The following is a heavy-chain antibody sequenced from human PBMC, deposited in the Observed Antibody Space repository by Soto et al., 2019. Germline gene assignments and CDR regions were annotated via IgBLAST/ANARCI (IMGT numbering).Heavy chain of an antibody. CDR3: ARDCSGGDCYY. J-gene: IGHJ4*02. Sequence: GGSLRLSCAASGFTFSSYGMHWVRQAPGKGLEWVAVTSYDGSNKYYADSVKGRFTISRDNSKNTLYLQMNSLRAEDTAVYYCARDCSGGDCYYWGQGTVVTVSS. V-gene: IGHV3-30*03. CDR2: TSYDGSNK. CDR1: GFTFSSYG. D-gene: IGHD2-21*02.